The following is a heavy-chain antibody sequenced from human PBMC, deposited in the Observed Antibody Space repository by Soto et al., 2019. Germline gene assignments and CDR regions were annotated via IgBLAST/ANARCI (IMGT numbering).Heavy chain of an antibody. Sequence: GASVKVSCKASGGTFSSYAISWVRQAPGQGLDWMGGIIPIFGTANYAQKFQGRVTITADESTSTAYMELSSLRSEDTAVYYCASVYYYGSGSPSWGQGTRVTVSS. D-gene: IGHD3-10*01. V-gene: IGHV1-69*01. J-gene: IGHJ4*02. CDR1: GGTFSSYA. CDR3: ASVYYYGSGSPS. CDR2: IIPIFGTA.